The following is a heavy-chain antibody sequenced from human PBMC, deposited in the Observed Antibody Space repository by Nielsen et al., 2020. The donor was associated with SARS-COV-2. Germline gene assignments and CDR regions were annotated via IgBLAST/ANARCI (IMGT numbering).Heavy chain of an antibody. CDR2: VSGSGDNT. D-gene: IGHD1-26*01. V-gene: IGHV3-23*01. CDR3: AIDPHLSRISSWFSLLVGARSLDS. J-gene: IGHJ4*02. CDR1: GFTFTSYA. Sequence: EGSLRLFCAASGFTFTSYAMNWVRQAPGKGLEWVSAVSGSGDNTYYADSVEGRFTISRDNSKNTLYLQMNSLRIEDTAVYYCAIDPHLSRISSWFSLLVGARSLDSWGQGILVTVSS.